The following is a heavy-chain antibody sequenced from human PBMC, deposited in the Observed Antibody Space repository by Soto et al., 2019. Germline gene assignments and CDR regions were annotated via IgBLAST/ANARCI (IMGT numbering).Heavy chain of an antibody. CDR2: IGGRGNSA. J-gene: IGHJ3*01. CDR3: VREGRGSFDF. CDR1: GFIFTNYA. V-gene: IGHV3-23*01. D-gene: IGHD5-12*01. Sequence: GGSLRLSCAASGFIFTNYAMNWVRQAPGKGLEWVSVIGGRGNSATYADSVQCRFSISRDNSTSTLSLQMSSLTADDTAIYYCVREGRGSFDFWGRGTMVTVSS.